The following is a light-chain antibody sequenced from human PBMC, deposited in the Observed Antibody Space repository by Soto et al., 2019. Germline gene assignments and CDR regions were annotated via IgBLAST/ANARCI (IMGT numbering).Light chain of an antibody. J-gene: IGLJ1*01. CDR3: SSYTSSSTGV. Sequence: QSALTQPASVSGSPGQSITISCTGTSSDVGGYNYVSWYQQHPGKAPKLMIYEVSNRPSGVSNRFSGSKSGTTASLTISGLQDEDEADYCCSSYTSSSTGVFGTGTKLTVL. CDR2: EVS. CDR1: SSDVGGYNY. V-gene: IGLV2-14*01.